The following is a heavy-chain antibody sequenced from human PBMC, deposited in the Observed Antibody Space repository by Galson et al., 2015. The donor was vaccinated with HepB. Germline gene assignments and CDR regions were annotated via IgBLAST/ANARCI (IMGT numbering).Heavy chain of an antibody. CDR2: ISYDGNHK. J-gene: IGHJ6*02. Sequence: SLRLSCAASGFAFNIYTMRWVRQAPGKGLDWVAVISYDGNHKFYADSVKGRFTISRDNSKNTLYLQMNSLRAEDTAVYYCARERDSPVSYRYYYYGMDVWGQGTTVTVSS. CDR1: GFAFNIYT. CDR3: ARERDSPVSYRYYYYGMDV. D-gene: IGHD3-16*02. V-gene: IGHV3-30-3*01.